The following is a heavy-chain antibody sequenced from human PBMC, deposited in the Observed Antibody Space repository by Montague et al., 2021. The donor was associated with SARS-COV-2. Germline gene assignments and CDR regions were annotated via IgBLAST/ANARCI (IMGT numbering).Heavy chain of an antibody. V-gene: IGHV4-4*07. CDR2: IYASGST. D-gene: IGHD3-16*01. CDR1: GVSITSYY. CDR3: VRDGGNWYYFDY. J-gene: IGHJ4*02. Sequence: SETLSLTCSISGVSITSYYWSWVRQPAGKGLEWIGHIYASGSTNYSPSLKSRVRLSIDNPKNQFSLKLESLTAADTAVYYCVRDGGNWYYFDYGVQGALVTVSA.